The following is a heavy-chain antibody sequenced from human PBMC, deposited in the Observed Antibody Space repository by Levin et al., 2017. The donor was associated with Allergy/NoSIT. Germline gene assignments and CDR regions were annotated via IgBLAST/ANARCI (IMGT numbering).Heavy chain of an antibody. J-gene: IGHJ3*01. CDR3: ATSPFNRYWSGGGCYSGGGEDAFDL. Sequence: GESLKISCKASGSTFTDHYVHWVRQAPGQGLEWMGWINPDSGASNYAQNLQGRVTMTRDTSISTAYMELSRLRSDDTAVYYCATSPFNRYWSGGGCYSGGGEDAFDLWGQGTMVTVSS. CDR2: INPDSGAS. V-gene: IGHV1-2*02. D-gene: IGHD2-15*01. CDR1: GSTFTDHY.